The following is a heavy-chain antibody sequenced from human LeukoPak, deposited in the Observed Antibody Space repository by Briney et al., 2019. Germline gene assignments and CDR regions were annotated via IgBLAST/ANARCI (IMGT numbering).Heavy chain of an antibody. V-gene: IGHV1-18*01. CDR2: ISAYNGNT. Sequence: ASVKVSCKASGYTFTSYGISWVRQAPGQGLEWMGWISAYNGNTNYAQKLQGRDTMTTDTSTSTAYMELRSLRSDDTAVYYCARDPRARIAVAGPGGYWGRGTLVTVSS. CDR1: GYTFTSYG. D-gene: IGHD6-19*01. J-gene: IGHJ4*02. CDR3: ARDPRARIAVAGPGGY.